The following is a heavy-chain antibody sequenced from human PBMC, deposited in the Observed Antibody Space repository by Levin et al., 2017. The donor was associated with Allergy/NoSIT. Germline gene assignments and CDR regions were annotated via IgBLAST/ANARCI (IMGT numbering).Heavy chain of an antibody. J-gene: IGHJ3*02. CDR1: VFTFDAYW. Sequence: GGSLRLSCAASVFTFDAYWMAWVRQAPGKGLEWVAHIKQDGSEKFYLDSVRGRFTISRDNANKSLFLLMNSLRAEDTAIYYCTRIYDSSGYYSGVGAFDIWGQGTLVTVSS. CDR3: TRIYDSSGYYSGVGAFDI. V-gene: IGHV3-7*01. D-gene: IGHD3-22*01. CDR2: IKQDGSEK.